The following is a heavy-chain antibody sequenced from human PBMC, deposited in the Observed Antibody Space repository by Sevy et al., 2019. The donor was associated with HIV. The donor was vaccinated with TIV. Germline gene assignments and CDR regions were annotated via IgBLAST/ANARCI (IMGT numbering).Heavy chain of an antibody. V-gene: IGHV4-61*02. J-gene: IGHJ6*02. CDR1: GGSISSGNHW. CDR2: IYTSGRT. Sequence: SETLSLTCTVSGGSISSGNHWWSWIRQPAGKGLEWIGRIYTSGRTIYNPVLRSRVTMSVDTSTNQFFLNLNSVTAADTAVYYCARDGIRRDYYHGMDVWGQGTTVTVSS. D-gene: IGHD1-26*01. CDR3: ARDGIRRDYYHGMDV.